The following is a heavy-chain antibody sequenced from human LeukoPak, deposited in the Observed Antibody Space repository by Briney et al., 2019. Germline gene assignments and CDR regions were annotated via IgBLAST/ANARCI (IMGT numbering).Heavy chain of an antibody. V-gene: IGHV1-46*01. CDR2: INPSGGST. Sequence: ASVKVSCKASGYTFTSYYMHWVRQAPGQGLEWMGIINPSGGSTSYAQKFQGRVTMTRDTSTSTVYMELSSLRSEDTAVYYCARVGIHYDSSGYYMGYWGQGTLSPSPQ. CDR3: ARVGIHYDSSGYYMGY. J-gene: IGHJ4*02. CDR1: GYTFTSYY. D-gene: IGHD3-22*01.